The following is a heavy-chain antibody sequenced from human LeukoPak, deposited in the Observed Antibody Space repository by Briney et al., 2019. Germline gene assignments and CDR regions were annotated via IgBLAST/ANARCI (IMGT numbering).Heavy chain of an antibody. CDR1: GFSISNDW. J-gene: IGHJ4*02. Sequence: GGSLRLSCAASGFSISNDWMSWVRQAPGKGLEWVARVKSRSVGETTDYAAPVKGRFTISRDDSKNTLYLQMNSLKTEDTAVYYCTLIRGWGSGSYYRDFWGQGTLVTVSS. D-gene: IGHD3-10*01. CDR3: TLIRGWGSGSYYRDF. CDR2: VKSRSVGETT. V-gene: IGHV3-15*01.